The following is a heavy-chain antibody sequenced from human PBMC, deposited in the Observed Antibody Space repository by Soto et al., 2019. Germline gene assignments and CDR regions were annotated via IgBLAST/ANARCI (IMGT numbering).Heavy chain of an antibody. CDR3: ARGGDYYGMDV. D-gene: IGHD3-16*01. Sequence: SLRLSCAASGFTFSSYGMHWVRQAPGKGLEWVAVIWYDGSNKYYADSVTGRFTISRDNSKNTLYLQMNSLRAEDTAVYYCARGGDYYGMDVWGQGTTVTVSS. CDR2: IWYDGSNK. V-gene: IGHV3-33*01. J-gene: IGHJ6*02. CDR1: GFTFSSYG.